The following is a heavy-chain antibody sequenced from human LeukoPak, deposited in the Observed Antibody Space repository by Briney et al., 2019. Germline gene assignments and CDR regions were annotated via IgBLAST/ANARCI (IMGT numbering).Heavy chain of an antibody. Sequence: SETLSLTCAVYGGSFSGYYWSWIRQPPGKGLEWIGEINHSGSTNYNPSLKSRVTISVDTSKNQFSLKLSSVTAAGTAVYYCATDFDYWGQGTLVTVSS. CDR3: ATDFDY. J-gene: IGHJ4*02. CDR1: GGSFSGYY. V-gene: IGHV4-34*01. CDR2: INHSGST.